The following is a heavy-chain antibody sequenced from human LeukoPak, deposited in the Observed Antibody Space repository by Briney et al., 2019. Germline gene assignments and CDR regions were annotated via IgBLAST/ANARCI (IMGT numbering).Heavy chain of an antibody. CDR3: AREGSGYDFWSGYYLKGYYFDY. D-gene: IGHD3-3*01. Sequence: SVKVSCKASGGTFSSYAISWVRQAPGQGLEWMGRIIPIFGTANYAQKFQGRVTITADESTSTAYMELSSLRSEDTAVYYCAREGSGYDFWSGYYLKGYYFDYWGQGTLVTVSS. CDR1: GGTFSSYA. J-gene: IGHJ4*02. V-gene: IGHV1-69*15. CDR2: IIPIFGTA.